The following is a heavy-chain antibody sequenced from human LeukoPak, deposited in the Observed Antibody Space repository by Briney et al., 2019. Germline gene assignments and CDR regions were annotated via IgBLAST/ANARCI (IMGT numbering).Heavy chain of an antibody. CDR2: INPNSGDT. D-gene: IGHD1-26*01. CDR3: ATVGRWEPDY. V-gene: IGHV1-2*02. Sequence: ASVKVSCKASGYTFIDYFIHWVRQAPGQGLEWMGWINPNSGDTKYEQTFQARVTMTRDTSISTAYMELNNLRSDDAAVYYCATVGRWEPDYWGRGTLVTVSS. CDR1: GYTFIDYF. J-gene: IGHJ4*02.